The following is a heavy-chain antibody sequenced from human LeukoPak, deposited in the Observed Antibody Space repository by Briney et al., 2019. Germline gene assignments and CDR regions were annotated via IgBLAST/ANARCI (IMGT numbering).Heavy chain of an antibody. J-gene: IGHJ5*02. CDR1: GNTFGSST. Sequence: GASVKVSCKASGNTFGSSTINWVRQAPGHGLEWMGRSVAIFVTTNYARNFQDRVTITADKSTTTVYMELTSLRFEDTAVYYCSGDLHWHHDSWGQGTLVTVSS. CDR3: SGDLHWHHDS. V-gene: IGHV1-69*08. CDR2: SVAIFVTT. D-gene: IGHD3-16*01.